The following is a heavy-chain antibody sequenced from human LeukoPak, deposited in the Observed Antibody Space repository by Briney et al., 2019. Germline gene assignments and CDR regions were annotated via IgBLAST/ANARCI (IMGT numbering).Heavy chain of an antibody. CDR3: AKALRGTSRAATASFDY. J-gene: IGHJ4*02. CDR1: GFTFSSYA. CDR2: ISGSGGST. V-gene: IGHV3-23*01. D-gene: IGHD1-1*01. Sequence: GGSLRLSCAASGFTFSSYAMSWVRQAPGKGLEWVSAISGSGGSTYYADSVKGRFTISRDNSKNTLYLQMNSLRAEDTAVYYCAKALRGTSRAATASFDYWGQGTLVTVSS.